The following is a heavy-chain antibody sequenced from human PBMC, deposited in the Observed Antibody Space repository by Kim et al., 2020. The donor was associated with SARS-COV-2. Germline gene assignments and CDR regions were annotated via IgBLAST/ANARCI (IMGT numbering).Heavy chain of an antibody. V-gene: IGHV3-30*01. CDR3: AREYAGHFDY. J-gene: IGHJ4*02. Sequence: NKSYADSVKSRFTISKDNSKKTLYLQMNSLRAEDTAVYYCAREYAGHFDYWGQGTLVTVSS. CDR2: NK.